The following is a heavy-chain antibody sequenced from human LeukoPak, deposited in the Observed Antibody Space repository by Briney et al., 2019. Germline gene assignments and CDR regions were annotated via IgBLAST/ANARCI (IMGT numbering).Heavy chain of an antibody. CDR3: ARAPITSPFYFDY. CDR1: GFAFDEHG. V-gene: IGHV3-20*04. J-gene: IGHJ4*02. CDR2: INWSGGST. D-gene: IGHD2-2*01. Sequence: VRPGGSLRLSCTASGFAFDEHGMSWVRQVPGTGLEWVSGINWSGGSTGYADPLRGRFTISRDNAKNSLYLQMDSLRAEDTALYYCARAPITSPFYFDYWGQGTLVTVSS.